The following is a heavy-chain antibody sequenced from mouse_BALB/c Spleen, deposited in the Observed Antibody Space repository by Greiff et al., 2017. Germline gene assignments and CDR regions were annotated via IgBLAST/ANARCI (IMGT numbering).Heavy chain of an antibody. Sequence: EVKVVESGGGLVKPGGSLKLSCAASGFTFSSYAMSWVRQTPEKRLEWVAYISSGGSTYYPDSVKGRFTISRDNARNILYLQMSSLRSEDTAMYYCARGGRYGFADWGQGTLVTVSA. CDR3: ARGGRYGFAD. CDR2: ISSGGST. J-gene: IGHJ3*01. CDR1: GFTFSSYA. V-gene: IGHV5-6-5*01. D-gene: IGHD2-14*01.